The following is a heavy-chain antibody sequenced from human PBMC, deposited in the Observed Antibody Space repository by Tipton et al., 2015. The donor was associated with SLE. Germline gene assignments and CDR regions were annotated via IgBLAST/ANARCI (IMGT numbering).Heavy chain of an antibody. CDR2: IYYSGST. CDR1: GGSISSHY. V-gene: IGHV4-59*11. J-gene: IGHJ3*02. CDR3: ASTTYYDFWSGYYRGDAFDI. Sequence: TLSLTCTVSGGSISSHYWSWIRQPPGKGLEWSGYIYYSGSTNYNPSLKSRVTISVDTSKNQFSLKLSSVTAADTAVYYCASTTYYDFWSGYYRGDAFDIWGQGTMVTVSS. D-gene: IGHD3-3*01.